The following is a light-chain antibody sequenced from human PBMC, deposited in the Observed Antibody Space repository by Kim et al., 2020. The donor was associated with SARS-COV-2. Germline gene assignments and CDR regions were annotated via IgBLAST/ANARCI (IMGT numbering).Light chain of an antibody. J-gene: IGKJ2*01. CDR2: LIS. V-gene: IGKV2-24*01. CDR1: QSLVQRDGNTY. CDR3: TQGTHFPRT. Sequence: QPAFISCRSSQSLVQRDGNTYLSWLHQRPGQPPRPLIYLISNRFSGVPDRFSGSGAGTDFTLKISRVEAEDVGVYYCTQGTHFPRTFGQGTKLEI.